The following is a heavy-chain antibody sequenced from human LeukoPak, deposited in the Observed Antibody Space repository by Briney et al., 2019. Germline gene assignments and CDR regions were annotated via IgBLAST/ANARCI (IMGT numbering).Heavy chain of an antibody. V-gene: IGHV3-23*01. J-gene: IGHJ6*03. Sequence: GGTLRLSCVASGFTFRNYGMSWVRQAPGKGLEWVPSISDSGDRTFYADSVKGRFTISRDNSKNTLFLQVNSLRAEDTAVYYCAKGGAVSSKSITMIRGTRRYYYYMDVWGKGTTVTISS. D-gene: IGHD3-10*01. CDR2: ISDSGDRT. CDR3: AKGGAVSSKSITMIRGTRRYYYYMDV. CDR1: GFTFRNYG.